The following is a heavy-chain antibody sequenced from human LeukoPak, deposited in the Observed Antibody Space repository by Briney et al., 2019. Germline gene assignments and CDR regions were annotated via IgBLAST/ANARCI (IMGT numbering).Heavy chain of an antibody. CDR3: AKDAPRIVGATRAFDI. V-gene: IGHV3-30-3*01. CDR1: GFTFSSYA. Sequence: PGRSLRLSCAASGFTFSSYAMHWVRQAPGKGLEWVAVISYDGSNKYYADSVKGRFTISRDNSKNTLYLQMNSLRAEDTAVYYCAKDAPRIVGATRAFDIWGQGTMVTVSS. CDR2: ISYDGSNK. D-gene: IGHD1-26*01. J-gene: IGHJ3*02.